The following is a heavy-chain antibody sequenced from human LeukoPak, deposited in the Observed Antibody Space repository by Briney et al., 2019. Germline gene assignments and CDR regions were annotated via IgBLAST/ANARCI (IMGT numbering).Heavy chain of an antibody. CDR2: INHSGST. Sequence: SETLSLTCAVSGDSISTTGYYWNWIRQPPGKGLEWIGEINHSGSTNYNPSLKSRVTISVDTSKNQFSLKLSSVTAADTAVYYCARDEYFDYLLWYYWGQGTLVTVSS. J-gene: IGHJ4*02. CDR3: ARDEYFDYLLWYY. V-gene: IGHV4-34*01. CDR1: GDSISTTGYY. D-gene: IGHD3-9*01.